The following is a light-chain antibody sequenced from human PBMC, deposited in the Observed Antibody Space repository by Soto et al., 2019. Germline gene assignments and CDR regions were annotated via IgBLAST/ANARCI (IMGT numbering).Light chain of an antibody. CDR1: QSLLQSNGNNH. CDR3: LQAAQSPLT. J-gene: IGKJ5*01. V-gene: IGKV2-28*01. CDR2: LAS. Sequence: DIVLTQSPLSLPVTPGEPASISCRSSQSLLQSNGNNHVDWYLQRPGQSPQLLLYLASSRASGVLDRFSGSGSGTEFSLEISRVEAEDVGVYCCLQAAQSPLTFGQGTRLEIQ.